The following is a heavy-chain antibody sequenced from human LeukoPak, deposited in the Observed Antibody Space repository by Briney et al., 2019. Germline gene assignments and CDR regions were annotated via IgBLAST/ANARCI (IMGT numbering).Heavy chain of an antibody. J-gene: IGHJ4*02. Sequence: SETLSLTCTVSGGSISSGNYHWAWMRQPPGKGPEWIGSMFYSGKTYYNPSLKILVTISAYTSKNQFSLKVTSVTAADKAVYYCAKHPTRRDVYDHLDYWGQGTLVTVSS. D-gene: IGHD5/OR15-5a*01. CDR3: AKHPTRRDVYDHLDY. CDR2: MFYSGKT. CDR1: GGSISSGNYH. V-gene: IGHV4-39*01.